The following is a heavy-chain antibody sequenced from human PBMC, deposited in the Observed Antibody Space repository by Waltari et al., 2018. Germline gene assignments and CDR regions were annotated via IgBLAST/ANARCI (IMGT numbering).Heavy chain of an antibody. D-gene: IGHD4-17*01. CDR3: ARQVTTNAFDI. V-gene: IGHV3-64*01. J-gene: IGHJ3*02. Sequence: EVQLVESGGGLVQPGGSLRLSCAASGFTFSSYAMNWVRQAPGKGLEYVSAISSNGGSTYYANSVKGRFTISRDNSKNTLYLQMGSLRAEDMAVYYCARQVTTNAFDIWGQGTMVTVSS. CDR1: GFTFSSYA. CDR2: ISSNGGST.